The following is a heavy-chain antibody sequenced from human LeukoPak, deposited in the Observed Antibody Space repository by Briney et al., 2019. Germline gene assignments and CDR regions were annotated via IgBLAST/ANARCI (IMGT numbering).Heavy chain of an antibody. Sequence: GESLKISCQVSGYSFTNYWIGWVRQMPGKGLEWMGSIDPGDSDTRYSPSFQGQVTISADKSISTAYLQWSSLKASDTAMYYCARHADRDGYHNYKYWGQGTLVTVSS. CDR1: GYSFTNYW. CDR3: ARHADRDGYHNYKY. V-gene: IGHV5-51*01. CDR2: IDPGDSDT. J-gene: IGHJ4*02. D-gene: IGHD5-24*01.